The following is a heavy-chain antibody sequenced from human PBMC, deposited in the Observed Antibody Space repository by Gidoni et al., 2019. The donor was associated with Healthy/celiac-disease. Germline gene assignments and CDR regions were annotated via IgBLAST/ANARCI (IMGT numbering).Heavy chain of an antibody. CDR3: AHRGDVEMASTFDY. V-gene: IGHV2-5*02. D-gene: IGHD6-19*01. CDR1: VFSLSTSGVG. J-gene: IGHJ4*02. Sequence: QITLKESGPTLVKPTQSLTLTCTFSVFSLSTSGVGVGWIRQPPGKALEWLALIYWDDDKRYSPSLKSRLTITKDTSKNQVVLTMTNMDPVDTATYYCAHRGDVEMASTFDYWGQGTLVTVSS. CDR2: IYWDDDK.